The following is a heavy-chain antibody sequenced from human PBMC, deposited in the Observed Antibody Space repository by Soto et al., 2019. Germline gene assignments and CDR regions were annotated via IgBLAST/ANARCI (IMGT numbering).Heavy chain of an antibody. Sequence: QVQLQESGPGLVKPSQTLSLTCTVSGGSISSGDYYWSWIRQHPGKGLEWIGYIYYSGSTYFNPSLKSRVIISVDTSKNQFSLKLSSVTAADTAVYYCARSGSYYRGPYFDYWGQGTLVTVSS. D-gene: IGHD1-26*01. V-gene: IGHV4-31*03. CDR3: ARSGSYYRGPYFDY. CDR2: IYYSGST. CDR1: GGSISSGDYY. J-gene: IGHJ4*02.